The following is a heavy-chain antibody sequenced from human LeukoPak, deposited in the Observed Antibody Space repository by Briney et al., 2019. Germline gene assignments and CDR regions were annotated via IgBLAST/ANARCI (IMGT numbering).Heavy chain of an antibody. CDR2: IRQDGSEK. V-gene: IGHV3-7*01. Sequence: GGSLRLSCAASGFTFSSYSMNWVRQAPGKGLEWVANIRQDGSEKNFVDSVKGRFTISRDNAKNSLYLQMNTLTAEDTAVYYCARDPIDYWGQGTLVTVTS. CDR1: GFTFSSYS. CDR3: ARDPIDY. J-gene: IGHJ4*02.